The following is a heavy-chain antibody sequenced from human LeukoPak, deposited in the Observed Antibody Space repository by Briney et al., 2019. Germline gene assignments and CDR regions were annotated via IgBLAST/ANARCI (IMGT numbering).Heavy chain of an antibody. J-gene: IGHJ4*02. V-gene: IGHV4-38-2*02. CDR1: GYTISSGYY. CDR3: ARLHGYSYGYIAY. CDR2: IYHTRST. D-gene: IGHD5-18*01. Sequence: SETLSLTCTVSGYTISSGYYWGWIRQPPGKGLEWIGSIYHTRSTYYNLSLKSRVTISVDTSKNQFSLKLSSVTAADTAVYYCARLHGYSYGYIAYWGQGTLVTVSS.